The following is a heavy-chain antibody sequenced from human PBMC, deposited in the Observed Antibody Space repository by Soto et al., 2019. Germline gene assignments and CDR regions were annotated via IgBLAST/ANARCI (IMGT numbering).Heavy chain of an antibody. CDR2: ISSDSRTI. CDR1: EFSLIDYA. D-gene: IGHD3-3*01. J-gene: IGHJ6*02. CDR3: ARIKLVEWFFINVDVYDMDV. V-gene: IGHV3-48*02. Sequence: GGSLSLSCGASEFSLIDYAVNWVRQAPGEGLEWVSFISSDSRTIYYADSVEGRFTVSRDNARNSVSLQMDSLRDEDAAVYYCARIKLVEWFFINVDVYDMDVWGQGTPVTVSS.